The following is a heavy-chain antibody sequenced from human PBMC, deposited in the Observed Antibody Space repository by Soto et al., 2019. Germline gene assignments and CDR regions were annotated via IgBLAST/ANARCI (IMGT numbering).Heavy chain of an antibody. J-gene: IGHJ4*02. V-gene: IGHV3-21*01. CDR3: VKAAARGDY. CDR2: ISSSAVYI. Sequence: PGGSLRLSCAASGFNFITYSLSWVRQAPGKGLEWVASISSSAVYIDYADSVKGRFTISRDNANNSLYLQMNSLRAEDTAVYYCVKAAARGDYWGQGTLVTVSS. D-gene: IGHD6-13*01. CDR1: GFNFITYS.